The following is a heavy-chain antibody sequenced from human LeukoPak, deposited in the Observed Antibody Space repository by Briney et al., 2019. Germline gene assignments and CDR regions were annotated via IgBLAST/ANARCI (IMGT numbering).Heavy chain of an antibody. Sequence: SETLSLTCTVSGYSISSGYHWGWIRQPPGKGLEWIGSIYHSGSTYYNPSLKSRVTISVDTSKNQFSLKLSSATAADTAVYYCARVVQSTDSSGFYLPEYFQHWGQGTLATVSS. CDR2: IYHSGST. J-gene: IGHJ1*01. CDR1: GYSISSGYH. D-gene: IGHD3-22*01. CDR3: ARVVQSTDSSGFYLPEYFQH. V-gene: IGHV4-38-2*02.